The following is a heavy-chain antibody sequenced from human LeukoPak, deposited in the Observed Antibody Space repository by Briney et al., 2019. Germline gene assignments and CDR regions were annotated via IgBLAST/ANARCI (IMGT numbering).Heavy chain of an antibody. Sequence: SETLSLTCTVSGGSISSSSYYWGWIRQPPGKGLEWIGSIYYSGSTYYNPSLKSRVTISVDTSKNQFSLKLSSVTAADTAVYYCARVGCSSTSCYLHYWGQGTLVAVSS. CDR3: ARVGCSSTSCYLHY. V-gene: IGHV4-39*01. D-gene: IGHD2-2*01. CDR2: IYYSGST. J-gene: IGHJ4*02. CDR1: GGSISSSSYY.